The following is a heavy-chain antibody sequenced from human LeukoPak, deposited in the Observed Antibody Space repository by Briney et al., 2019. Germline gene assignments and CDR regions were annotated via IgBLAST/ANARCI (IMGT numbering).Heavy chain of an antibody. CDR1: GGSISSYY. V-gene: IGHV4-59*08. CDR3: ARTYYYDCAHDY. Sequence: PSETLSLTCTVSGGSISSYYWSWIRQPPGKGLEWIGYIYYSGSTNYNPSLKSRVTISVDTSKNQFSLKLSSVTAADTAVYYCARTYYYDCAHDYWGQGTLVTVSS. J-gene: IGHJ4*02. CDR2: IYYSGST. D-gene: IGHD3-22*01.